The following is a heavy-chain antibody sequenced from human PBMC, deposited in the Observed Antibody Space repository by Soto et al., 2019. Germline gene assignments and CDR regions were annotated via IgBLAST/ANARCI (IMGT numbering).Heavy chain of an antibody. CDR3: ASMIGDPVLSFDS. D-gene: IGHD3-10*02. CDR1: GGSISSYY. CDR2: IFYSGST. Sequence: QVQLQESGPGLVKPSETLSLTCTVSGGSISSYYWSWIRQPPGKGLEWIGFIFYSGSTSYNPSLKSRVTISIDTSEYQFSLQLHSVPAADTAVYYCASMIGDPVLSFDSWGQGTLVAVSS. J-gene: IGHJ5*01. V-gene: IGHV4-59*01.